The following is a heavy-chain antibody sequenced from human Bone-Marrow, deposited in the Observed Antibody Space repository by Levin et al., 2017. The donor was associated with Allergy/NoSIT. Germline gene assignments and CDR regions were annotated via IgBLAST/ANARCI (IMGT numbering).Heavy chain of an antibody. J-gene: IGHJ6*03. CDR2: IRGGGDST. Sequence: GGSLRLSCAASGFIFDKYAMSWVRQAPGKGLEWVSSIRGGGDSTDYADSVKGRFTISRDNSKNTLYLQMNSLRVEDTAVYYCAKGGGGFPYYYMDVWGKGTTVTVSS. CDR1: GFIFDKYA. D-gene: IGHD3-16*01. CDR3: AKGGGGFPYYYMDV. V-gene: IGHV3-23*01.